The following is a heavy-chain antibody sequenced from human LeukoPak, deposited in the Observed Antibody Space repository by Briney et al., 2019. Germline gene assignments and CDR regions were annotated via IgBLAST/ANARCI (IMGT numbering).Heavy chain of an antibody. Sequence: GGSLRLSCAASGFTVSTNYMSWVRQAPGKELEWVSVIYSDGRTYYADSVKGRLTISRDNAKNSLYLQMNSLRAEDTAVYYCARVYGSGSYPPWYGMDVWGQGTTVTVSS. D-gene: IGHD3-10*01. CDR1: GFTVSTNY. CDR2: IYSDGRT. J-gene: IGHJ6*02. V-gene: IGHV3-53*01. CDR3: ARVYGSGSYPPWYGMDV.